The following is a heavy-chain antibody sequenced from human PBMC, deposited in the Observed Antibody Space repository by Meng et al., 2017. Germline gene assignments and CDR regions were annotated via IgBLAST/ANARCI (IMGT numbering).Heavy chain of an antibody. CDR2: IYSGGST. CDR3: ASELPGGPNYWYFDL. Sequence: RGGLGGGLAAPGGSLEFSWPASGFHVSSNYMSWVRQAPGKGLEWVSVIYSGGSTYYADSVKGRFTISRDNSKNTLYLQMNSLRAEDTAVYYCASELPGGPNYWYFDLWGRGTLVTVSS. V-gene: IGHV3-66*02. D-gene: IGHD3-10*01. J-gene: IGHJ2*01. CDR1: GFHVSSNY.